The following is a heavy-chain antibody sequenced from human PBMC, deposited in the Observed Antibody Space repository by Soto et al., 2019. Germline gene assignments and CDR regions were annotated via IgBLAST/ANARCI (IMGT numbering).Heavy chain of an antibody. CDR1: GFTFSSYA. CDR3: AKDIPYAYDSSGYPDAFDI. CDR2: ISGSGGST. D-gene: IGHD3-22*01. Sequence: GSLRLSCAAYGFTFSSYAMSCVRQAPGRGLEWVSAISGSGGSTYYADSVKGRFTISRDNSKNTPYLQMNSLRAEDTAVYYCAKDIPYAYDSSGYPDAFDIWGQGTMVTVSS. J-gene: IGHJ3*02. V-gene: IGHV3-23*01.